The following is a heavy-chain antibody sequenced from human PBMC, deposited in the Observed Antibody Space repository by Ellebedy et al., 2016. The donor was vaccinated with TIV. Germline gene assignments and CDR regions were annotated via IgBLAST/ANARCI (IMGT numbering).Heavy chain of an antibody. Sequence: GESLKISXKGSGYSFTSYWIGWVRQMPGKGLEWMGIIYPGDSDTRYRPSFQGQVTISADKSIFTAYLQWSSLKASDTAMYYCARLLTSVTTWAFDIWGQGTLGTVSS. J-gene: IGHJ3*02. CDR2: IYPGDSDT. D-gene: IGHD4-17*01. CDR1: GYSFTSYW. V-gene: IGHV5-51*01. CDR3: ARLLTSVTTWAFDI.